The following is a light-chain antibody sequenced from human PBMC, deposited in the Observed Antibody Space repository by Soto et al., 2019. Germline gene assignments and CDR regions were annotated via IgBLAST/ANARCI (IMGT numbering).Light chain of an antibody. J-gene: IGKJ4*01. V-gene: IGKV3-20*01. CDR3: QQYGRFPLT. CDR1: QSVITNY. Sequence: EIVLTQSPGTLSLSPGETATLSCRASQSVITNYFAWYQQKPGQAPRLLIYDASNRATGIPDRFSGSESGTDVTLTISRLEPEDFSVYYCQQYGRFPLTFGGGTKVEIK. CDR2: DAS.